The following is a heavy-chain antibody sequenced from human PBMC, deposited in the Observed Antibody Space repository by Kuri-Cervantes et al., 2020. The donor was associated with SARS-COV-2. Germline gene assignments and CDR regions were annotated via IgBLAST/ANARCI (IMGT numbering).Heavy chain of an antibody. J-gene: IGHJ4*02. CDR3: AKFAKVLLWFGDHYYFDY. V-gene: IGHV3-23*03. D-gene: IGHD3-10*01. CDR2: IYSGGSST. Sequence: GESLKISCAASGFTFSSYAMSWVRQAPGKGLEWVSVIYSGGSSTYYADSVKGRFTISRDNSKKTLYLQMNSLRAEDTAVYYCAKFAKVLLWFGDHYYFDYWGQGTPVTVSS. CDR1: GFTFSSYA.